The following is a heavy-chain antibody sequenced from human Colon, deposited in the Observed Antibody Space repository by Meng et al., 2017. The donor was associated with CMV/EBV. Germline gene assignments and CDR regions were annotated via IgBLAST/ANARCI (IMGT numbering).Heavy chain of an antibody. CDR2: IYHSGST. CDR3: AREMTAIWNWLGS. Sequence: GSLRLSCTVSNGSTSSYWWSWIRQPPGKGLEWIGHIYHSGSTSYNPSLKSRVTISLDTSKNELSLRLSSVTAADTAVYYCAREMTAIWNWLGSWGQGTLVTVSS. J-gene: IGHJ5*01. V-gene: IGHV4-59*01. CDR1: NGSTSSYW. D-gene: IGHD2-21*02.